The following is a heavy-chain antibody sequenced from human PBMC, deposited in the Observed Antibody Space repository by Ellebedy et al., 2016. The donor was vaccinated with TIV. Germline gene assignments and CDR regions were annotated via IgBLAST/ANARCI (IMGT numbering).Heavy chain of an antibody. Sequence: MPSETLSLTCTISGGSISTYYWSWIRQPPGKGLEWIGYIYHSGRTDYNPSLKSRVTMSLDTSHNHFPLNLTSVTAADTAVYYCARSGIVGGTWRGFDPWGQGTLVTVSS. D-gene: IGHD1-26*01. V-gene: IGHV4-59*01. CDR1: GGSISTYY. CDR2: IYHSGRT. J-gene: IGHJ5*02. CDR3: ARSGIVGGTWRGFDP.